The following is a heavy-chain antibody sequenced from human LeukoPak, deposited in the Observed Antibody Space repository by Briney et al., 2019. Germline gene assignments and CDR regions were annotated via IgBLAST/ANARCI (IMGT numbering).Heavy chain of an antibody. Sequence: ASVKVSCKASGYTFTSYYMHWVRQAPGQGLEWMGIINPSGGSTSYAQKFQGRVTMTRDTSTSTVYMELSSLRSEDTAVYYCARIYCSSTSCSNWFGPWGQGTLVTVSS. CDR2: INPSGGST. J-gene: IGHJ5*02. CDR3: ARIYCSSTSCSNWFGP. V-gene: IGHV1-46*01. D-gene: IGHD2-2*01. CDR1: GYTFTSYY.